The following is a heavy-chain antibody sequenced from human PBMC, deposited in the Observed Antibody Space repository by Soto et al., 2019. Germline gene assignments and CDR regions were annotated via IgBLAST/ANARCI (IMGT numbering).Heavy chain of an antibody. CDR2: ISYDGSNK. D-gene: IGHD1-26*01. V-gene: IGHV3-30*18. CDR1: GFSFSNYG. Sequence: QLVESGGGVVQPGRSLTLSCAATGFSFSNYGMHWVRQAPGRGLHWVALISYDGSNKYYEDSLKGRFTISRDNLKNTLYLQRDSLSPDDTAIYYCPKGRPYTGSSPIDHWGQGTLVSVSS. CDR3: PKGRPYTGSSPIDH. J-gene: IGHJ4*02.